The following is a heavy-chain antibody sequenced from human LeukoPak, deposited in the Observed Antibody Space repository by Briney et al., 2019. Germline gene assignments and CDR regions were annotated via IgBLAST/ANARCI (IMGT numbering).Heavy chain of an antibody. CDR3: ARDFSLQLFDY. V-gene: IGHV3-33*01. Sequence: GGSLRLSCAASGFTFSSYGFHWVRQAPGKGLEWVAVIWSDGSYKYYADSVKGRFTISRDDSKDTLYLQMNSLRAEDTAVYYCARDFSLQLFDYWGQGTLVTVSS. D-gene: IGHD5-24*01. CDR2: IWSDGSYK. J-gene: IGHJ4*02. CDR1: GFTFSSYG.